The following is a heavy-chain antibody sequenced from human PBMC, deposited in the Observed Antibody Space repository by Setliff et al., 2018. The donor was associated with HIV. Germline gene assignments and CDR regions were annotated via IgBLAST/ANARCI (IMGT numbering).Heavy chain of an antibody. CDR3: ARSGREANLYGLYGVHYFDY. CDR2: INPSGGST. Sequence: ASVKVSCKASGYTFTSFYMHWVRQAPGQGLEWMGIINPSGGSTSYAQKFQGRVTMTRDTSTSTAYMELSSLRSEDTAIYYCARSGREANLYGLYGVHYFDYWGQGALVT. CDR1: GYTFTSFY. D-gene: IGHD4-17*01. V-gene: IGHV1-46*01. J-gene: IGHJ4*02.